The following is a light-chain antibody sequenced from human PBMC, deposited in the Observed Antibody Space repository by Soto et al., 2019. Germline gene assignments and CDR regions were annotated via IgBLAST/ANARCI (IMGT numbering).Light chain of an antibody. J-gene: IGLJ2*01. CDR3: SSYLTSAIVV. CDR1: SSDVPGSNS. Sequence: QSALTQPASVSASRGQSITISCTGPSSDVPGSNSVSLYQQLPGKAPILIIFDVFKRPSGVSDRFSASKSGNTASLTISGLQSEDVADYYCSSYLTSAIVVFGGGTKLTVL. CDR2: DVF. V-gene: IGLV2-14*01.